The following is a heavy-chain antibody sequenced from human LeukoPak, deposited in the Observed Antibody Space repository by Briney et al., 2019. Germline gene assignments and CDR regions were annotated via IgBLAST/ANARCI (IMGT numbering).Heavy chain of an antibody. J-gene: IGHJ4*02. V-gene: IGHV5-51*01. CDR2: IYPGDSNT. D-gene: IGHD4-17*01. CDR1: GYSFTSYW. CDR3: ARLTDMDYGDWGIDY. Sequence: GESLKISCKGSGYSFTSYWIGWVRQLPGKGLEWMGIIYPGDSNTTYSPSFQGQVTISADKSISTAYLQWSSLKASDTAMYYCARLTDMDYGDWGIDYWGQGTLVTVSS.